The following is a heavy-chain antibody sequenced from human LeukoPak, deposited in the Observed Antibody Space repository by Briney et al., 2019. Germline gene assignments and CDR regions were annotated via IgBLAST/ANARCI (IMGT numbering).Heavy chain of an antibody. CDR1: GGSFSGYY. D-gene: IGHD3-22*01. V-gene: IGHV4-34*01. CDR3: ARKPSMVEVAIGPYAFDI. Sequence: SETLSLTCAVYGGSFSGYYWSWIRQPPGKGLEWIGEINHSGSTNYNPSLKSRVTISVDTSKNQFSLKLSSVTAADTAVYYCARKPSMVEVAIGPYAFDIWGQGTMVTVSS. J-gene: IGHJ3*02. CDR2: INHSGST.